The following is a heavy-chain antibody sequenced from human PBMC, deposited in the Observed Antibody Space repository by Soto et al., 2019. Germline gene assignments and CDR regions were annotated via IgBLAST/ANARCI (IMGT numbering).Heavy chain of an antibody. D-gene: IGHD2-21*01. J-gene: IGHJ4*02. CDR1: GGTFNTYA. CDR3: AREVQVHTPAFVY. V-gene: IGHV1-69*19. CDR2: ISPMFGAA. Sequence: QVQLVQSGDEMKKPGSSVKVSCQSSGGTFNTYAMNWVRQAPGQGPEWMGDISPMFGAANYAPKFQGRVTITADESTGTSDMQLSSLTSEDTALYSCAREVQVHTPAFVYWGQGALVTVSS.